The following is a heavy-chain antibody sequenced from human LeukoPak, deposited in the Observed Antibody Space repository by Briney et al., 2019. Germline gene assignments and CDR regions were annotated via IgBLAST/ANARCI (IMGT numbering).Heavy chain of an antibody. V-gene: IGHV4-59*01. Sequence: TTSETLSLTCTVSGGSISTYNWNWIRQPPGKGLEWIGYVYYSGSTNYNPSLNSRVTISVDTSKNQFSLNLSSVTAADTAVYYCARRSGDYWYWGQGTLVTVSS. CDR3: ARRSGDYWY. CDR1: GGSISTYN. CDR2: VYYSGST. D-gene: IGHD1-26*01. J-gene: IGHJ4*02.